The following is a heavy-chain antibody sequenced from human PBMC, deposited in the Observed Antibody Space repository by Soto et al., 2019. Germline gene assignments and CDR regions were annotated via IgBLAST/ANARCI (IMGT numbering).Heavy chain of an antibody. V-gene: IGHV4-59*01. CDR3: ARVWTECSSTSCYAEDYDYYYYMDV. CDR1: GGSSISYY. D-gene: IGHD2-2*01. Sequence: SETLSLTCTVSGGSSISYYWSWIRQPPGKGLEWIGYIYYSGSTNYNPSLKSRVTISVDTSKNQFSLKLSSVTAADTAVYYCARVWTECSSTSCYAEDYDYYYYMDVWGKGTTVTV. J-gene: IGHJ6*03. CDR2: IYYSGST.